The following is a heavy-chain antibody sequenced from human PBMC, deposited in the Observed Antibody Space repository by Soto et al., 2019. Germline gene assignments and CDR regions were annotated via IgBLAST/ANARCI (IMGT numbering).Heavy chain of an antibody. V-gene: IGHV3-30-3*01. Sequence: QVQLVESGGGVVQPGRSLRLSCAASGFTFSSYAMHWVRQAPGKGLEWVAVISYDGSNKYYADSVKGRFTISRDNSKNTLYLQMSSLGAEDTAVYYCAVVYYGMDVWGQGTTVTVSS. J-gene: IGHJ6*02. CDR1: GFTFSSYA. CDR3: AVVYYGMDV. CDR2: ISYDGSNK.